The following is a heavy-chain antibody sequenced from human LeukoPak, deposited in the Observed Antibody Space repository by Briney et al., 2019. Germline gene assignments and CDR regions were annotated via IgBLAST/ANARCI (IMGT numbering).Heavy chain of an antibody. CDR1: GGSISSYY. CDR2: IYTSGST. Sequence: PSETLSLTCTASGGSISSYYWSWIRQPAGKGLEWIGRIYTSGSTNYNPSLKSRVTMSVDTSKNQFSLKLSSVTAADTAVYYCARQYYYDSSGYAEYYYYMDVWGKGTTVTVSS. V-gene: IGHV4-4*07. D-gene: IGHD3-22*01. J-gene: IGHJ6*03. CDR3: ARQYYYDSSGYAEYYYYMDV.